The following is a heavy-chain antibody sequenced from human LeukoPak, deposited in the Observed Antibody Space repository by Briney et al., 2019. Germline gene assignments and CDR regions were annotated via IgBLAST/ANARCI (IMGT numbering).Heavy chain of an antibody. J-gene: IGHJ4*02. V-gene: IGHV3-66*01. CDR1: GFTVSSNC. CDR3: ARDRLHYDSLTGYPAD. Sequence: GGSLRLSCAASGFTVSSNCMSWVRQAPGKGLEWVSVIYSGGSTFYADSVKGRFTISRDNSKNTLYLQMNSLRAEDTAVYYCARDRLHYDSLTGYPADWGQGTLVTVSS. D-gene: IGHD3-9*01. CDR2: IYSGGST.